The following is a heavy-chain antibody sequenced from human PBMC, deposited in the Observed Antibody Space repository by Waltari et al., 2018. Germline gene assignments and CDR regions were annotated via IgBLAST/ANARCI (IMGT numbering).Heavy chain of an antibody. CDR3: AKDMGPSRYDSSGYFDY. V-gene: IGHV3-43*01. J-gene: IGHJ4*02. CDR1: GFTFDDYN. CDR2: ISWDGGST. Sequence: EVQLVESGGVVVQPGGSLRLSCAASGFTFDDYNMHWVRQAPGKGLGWVSLISWDGGSTYYADSVKGRFTISRDNSKNSLYLQMNSLRTEDTALYYCAKDMGPSRYDSSGYFDYWGQGTLVTVSS. D-gene: IGHD3-22*01.